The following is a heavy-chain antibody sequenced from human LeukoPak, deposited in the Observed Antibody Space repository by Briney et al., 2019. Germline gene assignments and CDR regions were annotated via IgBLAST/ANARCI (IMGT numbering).Heavy chain of an antibody. CDR2: MSYDGRYE. J-gene: IGHJ3*01. CDR1: GFIFSSYG. CDR3: AKAFYNYVWGSNDAFDV. V-gene: IGHV3-30*18. D-gene: IGHD3-16*01. Sequence: GRSLRLSCAASGFIFSSYGMHWVRQAPGKGLEWVAVMSYDGRYENYVDSVKGRFTISRDNSKNTLYLQMNSLRAEDTAVYYCAKAFYNYVWGSNDAFDVWGQGTMVTVSS.